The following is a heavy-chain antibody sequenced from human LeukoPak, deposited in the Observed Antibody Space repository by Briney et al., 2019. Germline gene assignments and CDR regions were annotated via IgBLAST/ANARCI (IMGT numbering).Heavy chain of an antibody. V-gene: IGHV3-23*01. Sequence: GGSLRLSCAASGFTFSSYAMSWVRQAPGKGLEWVAVVSGSGGSTYDADSVKGRFTISRDSSKNTLYLQMNSLRAEDTAVYYCAKNPNYYYGSSGYFPYWGQGTLVTVCS. CDR3: AKNPNYYYGSSGYFPY. J-gene: IGHJ4*02. CDR1: GFTFSSYA. CDR2: VSGSGGST. D-gene: IGHD3-22*01.